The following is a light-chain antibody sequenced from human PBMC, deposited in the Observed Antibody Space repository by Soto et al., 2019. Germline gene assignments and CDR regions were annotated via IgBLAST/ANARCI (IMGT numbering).Light chain of an antibody. V-gene: IGLV2-11*01. CDR1: SSDVGGYNS. J-gene: IGLJ1*01. CDR2: DVS. Sequence: QSALTQPRSVSGSPGQSVTISCTGTSSDVGGYNSVSWYQQHPGKAPKLMIYDVSKRPSGVPDRFSGSKSGNTASLTISGLQAEYEADYYCCSFAGTSYVFGTGTKLTVL. CDR3: CSFAGTSYV.